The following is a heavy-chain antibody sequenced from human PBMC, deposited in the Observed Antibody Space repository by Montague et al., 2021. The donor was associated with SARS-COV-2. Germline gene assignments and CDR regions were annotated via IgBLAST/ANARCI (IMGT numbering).Heavy chain of an antibody. D-gene: IGHD6-13*01. CDR1: GGSISSNSYY. J-gene: IGHJ6*02. Sequence: SETLSLTCTVSGGSISSNSYYWGWIRPPPGKGLEWIGSIYYSGSTYYNPSLKSRVTISVYTYKNQFSLKLGSVTAAATAVYYCASVGRQQLVRLFGMDVWGQGTTVTVSS. CDR3: ASVGRQQLVRLFGMDV. CDR2: IYYSGST. V-gene: IGHV4-39*07.